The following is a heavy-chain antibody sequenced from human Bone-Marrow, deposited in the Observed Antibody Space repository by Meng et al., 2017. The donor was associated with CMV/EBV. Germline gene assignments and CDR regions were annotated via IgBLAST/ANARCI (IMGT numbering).Heavy chain of an antibody. J-gene: IGHJ6*02. Sequence: GESLKISCAASGFTFSSYSMNWVRQAPGKGLEWVSSISSSSSYIYYADSVKGRFTISRDNAKNSLYLQMNSLRAEDTAVYYCAREDSQLLRDTIFGVVIDYYYYYGMDVWGQGPTVTVSS. D-gene: IGHD3-3*01. V-gene: IGHV3-21*01. CDR3: AREDSQLLRDTIFGVVIDYYYYYGMDV. CDR1: GFTFSSYS. CDR2: ISSSSSYI.